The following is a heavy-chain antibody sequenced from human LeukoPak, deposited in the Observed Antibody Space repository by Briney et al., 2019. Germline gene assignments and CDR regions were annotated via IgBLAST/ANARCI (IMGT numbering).Heavy chain of an antibody. D-gene: IGHD6-6*01. CDR1: GFTFSSYG. CDR2: IRYDGNNK. J-gene: IGHJ4*02. CDR3: AKNYSSSLRGGFDY. V-gene: IGHV3-30*02. Sequence: GGSLRLSCAASGFTFSSYGMHWVRQAPGKGLEWVTFIRYDGNNKYYADSVKGRFTISRDNSKNTLYLQMNNLRAEDTAVYYCAKNYSSSLRGGFDYWGQGTLVTVSS.